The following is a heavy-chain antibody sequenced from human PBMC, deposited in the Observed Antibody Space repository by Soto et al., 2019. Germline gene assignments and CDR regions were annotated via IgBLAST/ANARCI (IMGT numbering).Heavy chain of an antibody. Sequence: QVQLQESGPGLVKPSGTLSLTCAVSGGSISTSNLWTWVRQPPGKGLEWIGEIYHSGSTNYNPSLKSRVTISVDKSKNQFSLELHSVTAADTAVYYCARSPRSIAAGGIAYWGQGFLVTVSS. J-gene: IGHJ4*02. D-gene: IGHD6-13*01. CDR2: IYHSGST. CDR3: ARSPRSIAAGGIAY. V-gene: IGHV4-4*02. CDR1: GGSISTSNL.